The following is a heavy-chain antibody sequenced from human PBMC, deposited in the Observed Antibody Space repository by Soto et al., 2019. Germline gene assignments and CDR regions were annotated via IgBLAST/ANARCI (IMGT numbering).Heavy chain of an antibody. V-gene: IGHV1-69*01. CDR2: IIPIFGTA. CDR1: GGTFSSYA. CDR3: ARDPDSGYDYPGSYYGMDV. J-gene: IGHJ6*02. Sequence: QVQLVQSGAEVKKPGSSVKVSCKASGGTFSSYAISWVRQAPGQGLEWMGGIIPIFGTANYAQKFQGRVTITADESTSTAYMELSSLRSEDTAVYYCARDPDSGYDYPGSYYGMDVWGQGTTVTVSS. D-gene: IGHD5-12*01.